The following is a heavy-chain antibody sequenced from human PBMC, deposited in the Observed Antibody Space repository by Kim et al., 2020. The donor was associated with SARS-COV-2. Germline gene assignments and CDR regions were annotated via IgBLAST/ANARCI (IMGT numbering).Heavy chain of an antibody. CDR3: ASNWNDVTYYYGMDV. CDR2: IYSGGST. D-gene: IGHD1-20*01. V-gene: IGHV3-66*01. CDR1: GFTVSSNY. Sequence: GGSLRLSCAASGFTVSSNYMSWVRQAPGKGLEGVSVIYSGGSTYYAASVKGRFTITRDNSKNTLYLQMNSLRAEDTAVYYCASNWNDVTYYYGMDVWGQGTTVTVSS. J-gene: IGHJ6*02.